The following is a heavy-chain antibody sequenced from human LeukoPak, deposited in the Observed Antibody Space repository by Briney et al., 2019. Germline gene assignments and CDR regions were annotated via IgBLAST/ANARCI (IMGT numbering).Heavy chain of an antibody. Sequence: SVKVSCKASGGTFSSYTISWVRQAPEQGLEWMGRIIPILGIANYAQKFQGRVTITADKSTSTAYMELSSLRSEDTAVYYCAREAPRFLEWLPYNWFDPWGQGTLVTVSS. V-gene: IGHV1-69*04. CDR3: AREAPRFLEWLPYNWFDP. J-gene: IGHJ5*02. CDR2: IIPILGIA. CDR1: GGTFSSYT. D-gene: IGHD3-3*01.